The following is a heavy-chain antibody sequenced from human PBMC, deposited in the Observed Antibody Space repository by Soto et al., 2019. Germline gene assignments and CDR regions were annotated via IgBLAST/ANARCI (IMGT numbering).Heavy chain of an antibody. CDR1: GDSVSSNSAA. CDR2: TYYRSKWYN. V-gene: IGHV6-1*01. CDR3: ARGXTVVTYYYYYGMDV. D-gene: IGHD4-17*01. Sequence: SQTLSLTCAISGDSVSSNSAAWNWIRQSPSRGLEWLGRTYYRSKWYNDYAVSVKSRITINPDTSKNQFSLQLNSVTPEDTAVYYCARGXTVVTYYYYYGMDVWGQGTTVTVSS. J-gene: IGHJ6*02.